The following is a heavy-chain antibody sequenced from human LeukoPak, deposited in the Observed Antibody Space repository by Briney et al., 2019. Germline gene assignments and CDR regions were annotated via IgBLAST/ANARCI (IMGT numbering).Heavy chain of an antibody. Sequence: GESLKISFKGSGYSFTSYWIGWVRPVPGKGLEWMGIIYPGDSDTRYSPSFQGQVTISADKSISTAYLQWSSLKASDTAMYYCARWDYDILTGYWQGYFDYWGQGTLVTVSS. V-gene: IGHV5-51*01. D-gene: IGHD3-9*01. J-gene: IGHJ4*02. CDR2: IYPGDSDT. CDR1: GYSFTSYW. CDR3: ARWDYDILTGYWQGYFDY.